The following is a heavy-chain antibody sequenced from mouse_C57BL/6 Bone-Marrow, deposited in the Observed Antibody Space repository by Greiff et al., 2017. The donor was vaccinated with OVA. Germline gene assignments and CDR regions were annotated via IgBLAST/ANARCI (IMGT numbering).Heavy chain of an antibody. Sequence: QVQLKESGPGILQPSQTLSLTCSFSGFSLSTFGMGVGWIRQPSGKGLEWLAHIWWDDDKYYNPARKSRLTISKDTSKNQVFLKIASVDTADTATYYCARRANWDGYFDVWGTGTTVTVSS. CDR2: IWWDDDK. CDR1: GFSLSTFGMG. V-gene: IGHV8-8*01. CDR3: ARRANWDGYFDV. D-gene: IGHD4-1*01. J-gene: IGHJ1*03.